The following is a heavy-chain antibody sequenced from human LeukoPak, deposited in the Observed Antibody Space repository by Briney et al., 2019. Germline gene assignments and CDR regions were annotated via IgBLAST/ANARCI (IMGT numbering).Heavy chain of an antibody. Sequence: PSETLSLTCTVSGGSVSSGSYYWSWIRQPPGKGLEWIGYIYYSGSTNYNPSLKSRVTISVDTSKNQFSLKLSSVTAADTAVYYCARGRRRNYDFWSGYRNWFDPWGQGTLVTVSS. CDR1: GGSVSSGSYY. V-gene: IGHV4-61*01. D-gene: IGHD3-3*01. CDR3: ARGRRRNYDFWSGYRNWFDP. CDR2: IYYSGST. J-gene: IGHJ5*02.